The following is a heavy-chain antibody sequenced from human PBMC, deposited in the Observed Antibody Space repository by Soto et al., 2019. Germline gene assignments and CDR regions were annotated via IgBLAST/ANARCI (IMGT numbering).Heavy chain of an antibody. D-gene: IGHD2-2*01. CDR2: IIPIFGTA. J-gene: IGHJ5*02. Sequence: SVKVSCKASGGTFSSYAISWVRQAPGQGLEWMGGIIPIFGTANYAQKFQGRVTITADESTSTAYMELSSLRSEDTAVYYCARGGIVLVPAAISYGYNWFDPWGQATLVTVSS. V-gene: IGHV1-69*13. CDR1: GGTFSSYA. CDR3: ARGGIVLVPAAISYGYNWFDP.